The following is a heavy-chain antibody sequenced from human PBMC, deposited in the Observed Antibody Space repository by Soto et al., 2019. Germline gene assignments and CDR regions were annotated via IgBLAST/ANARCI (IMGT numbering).Heavy chain of an antibody. CDR1: GITLRGLG. CDR3: ASRGGSPYYFDY. CDR2: ITESGCST. J-gene: IGHJ4*02. V-gene: IGHV3-23*01. Sequence: GGSLRLSCAASGITLRGLGMTWVRQAPGKGLQWVSGITESGCSTYYADSVKSRFTISRDNSKNTLYLQMNRLRAEDTAVYYCASRGGSPYYFDYWGQGTLVTVSS. D-gene: IGHD2-2*01.